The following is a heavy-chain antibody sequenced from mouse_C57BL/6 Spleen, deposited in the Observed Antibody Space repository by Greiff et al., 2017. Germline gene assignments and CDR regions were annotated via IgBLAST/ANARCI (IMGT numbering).Heavy chain of an antibody. CDR2: IDPSASYT. V-gene: IGHV1-69*01. D-gene: IGHD3-1*01. Sequence: QVQLQQPGAELVMPGASVKLSCTASGYTFTSYWMHWVKQRPGQGLEWIGEIDPSASYTNYNQKFKGKSTLTVDKSSSTAYMQLSSLTSEDSAVYYCARSGRSYYFDYWGQGTTLTVSS. CDR1: GYTFTSYW. J-gene: IGHJ2*01. CDR3: ARSGRSYYFDY.